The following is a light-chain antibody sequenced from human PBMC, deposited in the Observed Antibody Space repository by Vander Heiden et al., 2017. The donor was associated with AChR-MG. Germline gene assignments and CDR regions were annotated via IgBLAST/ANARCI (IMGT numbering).Light chain of an antibody. CDR3: QQYGDSPRT. Sequence: ILLTQSPGTLSLSPGERATFSCRASQSVRNSYLAWYQQKPGQAPRLLMYGTSSRAAGIPNRFSGSGSGTDFSLTISSLEPEDFAVYYCQQYGDSPRTFGQGTKVEIK. CDR2: GTS. CDR1: QSVRNSY. J-gene: IGKJ1*01. V-gene: IGKV3-20*01.